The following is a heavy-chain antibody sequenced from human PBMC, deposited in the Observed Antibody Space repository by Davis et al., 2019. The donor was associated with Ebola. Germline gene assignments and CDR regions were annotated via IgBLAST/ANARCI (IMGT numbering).Heavy chain of an antibody. CDR1: GYNFANYW. CDR3: ARRVGSRFTKVRGLMRADAFDI. J-gene: IGHJ3*02. Sequence: PGGSLRLSCKASGYNFANYWIAWVRQLPGRGLEWMGIIYPGDSDTRYSPSFQGQVTISADKSIITAYLQWSSLKASDTAMYYCARRVGSRFTKVRGLMRADAFDIWGQGTMVTVSS. D-gene: IGHD3-10*01. CDR2: IYPGDSDT. V-gene: IGHV5-51*01.